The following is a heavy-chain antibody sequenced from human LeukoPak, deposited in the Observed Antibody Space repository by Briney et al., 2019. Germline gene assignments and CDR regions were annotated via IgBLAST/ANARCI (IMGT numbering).Heavy chain of an antibody. CDR1: GGSISSSSYY. J-gene: IGHJ5*02. Sequence: SETLSLTCTVSGGSISSSSYYWGWIRQPPGKGLEWIGSIYYSGSTYYNPSLKSRVTISVDTSKNQFSLKLSSVTAADTAVYYCARDLVYGSGSYYIWFDPWGQGTLVTVSS. D-gene: IGHD3-10*01. CDR2: IYYSGST. V-gene: IGHV4-39*07. CDR3: ARDLVYGSGSYYIWFDP.